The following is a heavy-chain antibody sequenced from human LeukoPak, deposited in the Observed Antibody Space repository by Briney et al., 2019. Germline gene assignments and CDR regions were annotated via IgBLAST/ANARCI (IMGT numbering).Heavy chain of an antibody. Sequence: GASVKVSCKASGYTFTSYDINWVRQATGQGLEWMGWMNPNSGNTGYAQKFQGRVTITRNTSISTAYMELSSLRSKDTAVYYCARGQGWMADAFDIWGQGTMVTVSS. CDR3: ARGQGWMADAFDI. V-gene: IGHV1-8*03. CDR2: MNPNSGNT. CDR1: GYTFTSYD. D-gene: IGHD5-12*01. J-gene: IGHJ3*02.